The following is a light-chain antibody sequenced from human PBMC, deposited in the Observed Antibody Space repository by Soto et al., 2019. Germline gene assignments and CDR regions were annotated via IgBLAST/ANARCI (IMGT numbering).Light chain of an antibody. V-gene: IGKV3-11*01. CDR3: QQRSNWPPMYT. Sequence: DIVLTQSPATLSLSPGERATLSCRVSQSVSSYLAWYQQRPGHVPRLLIYDASKRATGIPARFSASGSGTDFTLTISSLEPEDFAIYFCQQRSNWPPMYTFGQGTKLEIK. CDR2: DAS. J-gene: IGKJ2*01. CDR1: QSVSSY.